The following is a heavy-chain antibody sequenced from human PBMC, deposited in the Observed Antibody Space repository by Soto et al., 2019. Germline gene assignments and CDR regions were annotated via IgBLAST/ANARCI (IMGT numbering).Heavy chain of an antibody. J-gene: IGHJ3*02. CDR1: GYTFTSYY. D-gene: IGHD3-22*01. CDR3: ARELTPTYYYDSSGYYILAFDI. V-gene: IGHV1-46*01. CDR2: INPSGGSA. Sequence: ASVKVSCKASGYTFTSYYMHWVRQAPGQGLEWMGIINPSGGSASYAQKFQGRVTMTRDTSTSTVYMELSSLRSEDTAVYYCARELTPTYYYDSSGYYILAFDIWGQGTMVTVSS.